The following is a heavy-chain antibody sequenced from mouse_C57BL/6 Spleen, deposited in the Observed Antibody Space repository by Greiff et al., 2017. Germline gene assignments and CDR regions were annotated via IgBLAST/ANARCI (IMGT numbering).Heavy chain of an antibody. D-gene: IGHD1-1*01. CDR2: IYPGSGST. V-gene: IGHV1-55*01. J-gene: IGHJ1*03. Sequence: VQLQQPGAELVKPGASVKMSCKASGYTFTSYWITWVKQRPGQGLEWIGDIYPGSGSTNYNEKFKSKATLTVDTSSSTAYMQLSSLTSEDSAVYYCARVYYGSSRYWYFDVWGTGTTVTVSS. CDR1: GYTFTSYW. CDR3: ARVYYGSSRYWYFDV.